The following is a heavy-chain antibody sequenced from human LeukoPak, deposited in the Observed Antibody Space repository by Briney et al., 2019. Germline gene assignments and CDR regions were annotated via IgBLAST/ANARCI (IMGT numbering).Heavy chain of an antibody. D-gene: IGHD1-7*01. V-gene: IGHV1-18*01. Sequence: PGASVKVSCKASGYTFTSYGISWVRQAPGQGLEWMGWISAYNGNTNYAQKLQGRVTMTTDTSTSTAYMELRSLRSDDTAVYYCVQSSEGGTTPDVLDYWGQGTLVTVSS. CDR2: ISAYNGNT. CDR3: VQSSEGGTTPDVLDY. CDR1: GYTFTSYG. J-gene: IGHJ4*02.